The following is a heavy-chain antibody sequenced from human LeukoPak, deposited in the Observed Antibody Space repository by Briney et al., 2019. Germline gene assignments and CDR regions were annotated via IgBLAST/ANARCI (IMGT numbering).Heavy chain of an antibody. J-gene: IGHJ4*02. CDR2: ISSSSSYM. Sequence: GGSLRLSCAASGFTFSSYSMNWVRQAPGKGLEWVSSISSSSSYMYYADSVKGRFTISRDNSKNTLYLQMNSLRAEDTAVYYCAKVGSLDDSSGYYRSPPYFDYWGQGTLVTVSS. V-gene: IGHV3-21*01. CDR3: AKVGSLDDSSGYYRSPPYFDY. D-gene: IGHD3-22*01. CDR1: GFTFSSYS.